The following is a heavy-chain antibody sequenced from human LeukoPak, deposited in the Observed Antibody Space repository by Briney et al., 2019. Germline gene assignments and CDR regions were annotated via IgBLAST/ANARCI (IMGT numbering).Heavy chain of an antibody. CDR1: GYTFTGYY. CDR3: ARVLFYSSGNKSNRVDY. J-gene: IGHJ4*02. Sequence: ASVKVSCKASGYTFTGYYIYWVRQAPGQGLEWMGWINPNSGGTNYAQKFQGRVTMTRDTSISTAYMELSRLRSDDTAVYYCARVLFYSSGNKSNRVDYWGQGTLVTVSS. CDR2: INPNSGGT. V-gene: IGHV1-2*02. D-gene: IGHD6-19*01.